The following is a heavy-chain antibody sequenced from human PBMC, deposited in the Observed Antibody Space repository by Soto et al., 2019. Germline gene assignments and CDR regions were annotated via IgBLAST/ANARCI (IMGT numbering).Heavy chain of an antibody. CDR1: GYTFSTYA. Sequence: QVQLVQSGAEVRKPGASVKVSCKASGYTFSTYAMHWVRQAPGQRLEWLGWVNAGNGNTKYSKKFQGRVTITRATAGSTEYLELASLSSKDTAVYFCARRYCTNGVCSSIYYMDVWGKGTPVTVSS. CDR2: VNAGNGNT. CDR3: ARRYCTNGVCSSIYYMDV. D-gene: IGHD2-8*01. V-gene: IGHV1-3*01. J-gene: IGHJ6*03.